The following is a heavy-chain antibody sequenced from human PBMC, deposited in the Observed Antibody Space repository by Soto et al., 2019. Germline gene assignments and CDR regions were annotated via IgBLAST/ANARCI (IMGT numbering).Heavy chain of an antibody. Sequence: PGESLNISCTGSGYSFTRYWISWVRQLPGKGLEWMGRIDPSDSYTNYSPSFQGHVTISADKSISTAYLQWSSLKASDTAMYYCASSPRGYCSSTSCRELGNYYGMDVWGQGTTVTVSS. V-gene: IGHV5-10-1*01. CDR1: GYSFTRYW. CDR2: IDPSDSYT. CDR3: ASSPRGYCSSTSCRELGNYYGMDV. D-gene: IGHD2-2*01. J-gene: IGHJ6*02.